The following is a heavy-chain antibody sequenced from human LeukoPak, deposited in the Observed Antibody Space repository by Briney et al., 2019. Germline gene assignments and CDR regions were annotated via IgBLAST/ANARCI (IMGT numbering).Heavy chain of an antibody. J-gene: IGHJ1*01. CDR3: ARDPPSFQY. CDR2: ISNSGGNT. CDR1: GFTFSTYA. V-gene: IGHV3-23*01. Sequence: GGSLRLSCAASGFTFSTYAMSWVRQAPGKGLEWVSAISNSGGNTYYADSVKGRFTISRDNAKNSLYLQMNSLRAEDTAVYYCARDPPSFQYWGQGTLVTVSA.